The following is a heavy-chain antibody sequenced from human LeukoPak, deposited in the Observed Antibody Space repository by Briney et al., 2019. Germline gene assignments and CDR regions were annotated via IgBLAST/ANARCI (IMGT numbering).Heavy chain of an antibody. CDR1: GYSISSGYY. J-gene: IGHJ4*02. CDR3: ATLDYGGNSIDY. Sequence: SETLSLTCTVSGYSISSGYYWGWIRQPPGQGLEWIGSIYHSGSTYYNPSLKSRVTISVDTSKNQFSLKLSSVTAADTAVYYCATLDYGGNSIDYWGQGTLVTVSS. V-gene: IGHV4-38-2*02. D-gene: IGHD4-23*01. CDR2: IYHSGST.